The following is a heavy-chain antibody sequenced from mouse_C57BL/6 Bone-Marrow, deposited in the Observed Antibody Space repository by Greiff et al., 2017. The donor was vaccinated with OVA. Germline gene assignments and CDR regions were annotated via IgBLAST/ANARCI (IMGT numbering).Heavy chain of an antibody. CDR1: GFTFSDYY. CDR3: ARERLLPYFDG. V-gene: IGHV5-16*01. Sequence: EVKLMESEGGLVQPGSSMKLSCTASGFTFSDYYMAWVRQVPEKGLEWVANINYDGSSTYYLDSLKGRFIISRDNAKNILYLQMSSLTSEDTATYYCARERLLPYFDGWGTGTTVTVSS. J-gene: IGHJ1*03. D-gene: IGHD2-3*01. CDR2: INYDGSST.